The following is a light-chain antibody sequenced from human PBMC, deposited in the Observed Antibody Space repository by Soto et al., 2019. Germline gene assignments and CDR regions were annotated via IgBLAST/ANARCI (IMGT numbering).Light chain of an antibody. J-gene: IGLJ1*01. CDR2: DVG. Sequence: QSALTQPRSVSGSPGQSVTISCTGTSSDFGGYNYVSWYQQHPGKAPKLMIYDVGKRPSGVPDRFSGSKSDNTASLTISGLQAEDEADYYCTSYTSIASLDVFGTGTKVTVL. V-gene: IGLV2-11*01. CDR1: SSDFGGYNY. CDR3: TSYTSIASLDV.